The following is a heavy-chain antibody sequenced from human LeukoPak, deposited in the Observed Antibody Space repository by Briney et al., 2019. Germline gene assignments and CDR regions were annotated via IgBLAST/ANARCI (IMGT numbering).Heavy chain of an antibody. CDR1: GGTFSSYA. CDR2: IIPIFGTA. D-gene: IGHD3-9*01. J-gene: IGHJ4*02. V-gene: IGHV1-69*05. Sequence: VASVKVSCKASGGTFSSYAISWVRQAPGQGLEWMGGIIPIFGTANYAQKFQGRVTITTDESTSTAYMGLSSLRSEDTAVYYCARALQKGVLTGWGQGTLVTVSS. CDR3: ARALQKGVLTG.